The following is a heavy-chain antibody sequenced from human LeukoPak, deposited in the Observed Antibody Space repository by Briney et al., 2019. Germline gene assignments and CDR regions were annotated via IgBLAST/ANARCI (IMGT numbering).Heavy chain of an antibody. CDR3: AKDLVPFTFTHYFDY. Sequence: PGGSLRLSCAASGFTFSSYAMSWVRQAPGKGLEWVSAISGSGGSTYYADSVKGPFTISRDNSKNTLYLQMNSLRAEDTAVYYCAKDLVPFTFTHYFDYWGQGTLVTVSS. J-gene: IGHJ4*02. CDR1: GFTFSSYA. V-gene: IGHV3-23*01. D-gene: IGHD2/OR15-2a*01. CDR2: ISGSGGST.